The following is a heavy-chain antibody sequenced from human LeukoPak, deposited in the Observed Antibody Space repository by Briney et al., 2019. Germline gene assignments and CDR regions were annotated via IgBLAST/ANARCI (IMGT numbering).Heavy chain of an antibody. CDR2: IKQDGSEK. J-gene: IGHJ4*02. CDR3: ARDEEIYARDASDY. D-gene: IGHD2/OR15-2a*01. Sequence: GGSLRLSCAASGFTFSSYWMSWVRQAPGKGLEWVANIKQDGSEKYYVDSVKGRFTISRDNAKNSLYLQMNSLRAEDTAVYYCARDEEIYARDASDYWGQGTPVTVSS. CDR1: GFTFSSYW. V-gene: IGHV3-7*01.